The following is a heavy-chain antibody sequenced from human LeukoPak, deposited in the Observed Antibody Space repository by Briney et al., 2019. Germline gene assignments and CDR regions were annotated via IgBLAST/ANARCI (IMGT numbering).Heavy chain of an antibody. Sequence: GGSLRLSCAASGFTFSSYAMSWVRQAPGKGLEWVSSIIDSGGSTYYADSVKGRFTISRDNSKNTLYLQMNSLRAEDTAVYYCAKFRGRGAVDYWGRETLVTVSS. CDR3: AKFRGRGAVDY. D-gene: IGHD3-10*01. J-gene: IGHJ4*02. CDR1: GFTFSSYA. CDR2: IIDSGGST. V-gene: IGHV3-23*01.